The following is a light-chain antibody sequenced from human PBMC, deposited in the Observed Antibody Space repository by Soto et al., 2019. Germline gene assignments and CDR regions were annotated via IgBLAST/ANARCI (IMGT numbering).Light chain of an antibody. CDR2: AAS. J-gene: IGKJ1*01. V-gene: IGKV3-20*01. Sequence: EIGLKQSPGTLSLSPGEGATLSCRASQSVSSIYLAWYQQRPSQAPRLLIYAASSRATGIPDRFSGSGSGTDFTLTISRREPEDFAVYYYQQCGASRTWTFGQGTKV. CDR3: QQCGASRTWT. CDR1: QSVSSIY.